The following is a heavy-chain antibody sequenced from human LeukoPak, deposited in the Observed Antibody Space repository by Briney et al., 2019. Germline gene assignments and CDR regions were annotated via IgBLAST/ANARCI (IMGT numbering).Heavy chain of an antibody. Sequence: GGSLRLSCAASGFTVSRNYMSWVRQAPGKGLEWVSAISTSGGNTYYADSVKGRFTISRDNSKNTLYLQMNSLRAEDTAVYYCATPGPSHTSGWLVPLDYWGQGTLVTVSS. CDR1: GFTVSRNY. CDR2: ISTSGGNT. V-gene: IGHV3-23*01. D-gene: IGHD6-19*01. CDR3: ATPGPSHTSGWLVPLDY. J-gene: IGHJ4*02.